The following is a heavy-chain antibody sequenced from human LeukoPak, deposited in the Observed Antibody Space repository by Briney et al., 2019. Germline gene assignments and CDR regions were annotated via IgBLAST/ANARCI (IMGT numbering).Heavy chain of an antibody. Sequence: SSETLSLTCTVSGDSFSSHYWTWIRQPPGKGLEWIGYISYIGSTNYNPSLKSRVTISIDTSKNQFFLKLSSVTAADTAVYYCARDLVTVTKGFDIWGQGTMVSVSS. D-gene: IGHD4-17*01. CDR1: GDSFSSHY. J-gene: IGHJ3*02. V-gene: IGHV4-59*11. CDR3: ARDLVTVTKGFDI. CDR2: ISYIGST.